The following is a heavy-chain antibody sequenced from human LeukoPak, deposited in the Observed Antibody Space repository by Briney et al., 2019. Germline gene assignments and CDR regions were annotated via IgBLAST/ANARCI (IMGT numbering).Heavy chain of an antibody. D-gene: IGHD1-26*01. CDR1: GYTFTTSW. Sequence: EESLQISCKGSGYTFTTSWIGWVRQLPGKGLEWMGIIYPGDSDTSYSPSFQGQVTISVDKSISTAYLQWSSLKASDTAMYYCARATSPGGVLDPWGQGTLVTVSS. V-gene: IGHV5-51*01. CDR3: ARATSPGGVLDP. CDR2: IYPGDSDT. J-gene: IGHJ5*02.